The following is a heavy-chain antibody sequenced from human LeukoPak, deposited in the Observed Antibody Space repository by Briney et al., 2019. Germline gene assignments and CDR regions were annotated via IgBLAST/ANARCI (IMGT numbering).Heavy chain of an antibody. CDR1: GFTFSNYA. CDR3: ARGRYYGMDV. Sequence: PGGSLRLSCAASGFTFSNYAMSWVRRAPGKGLEWVSTISNTGSDTYYADSVKGRFTISRDNAKNTLYLQMNSLRAEDTAVYYCARGRYYGMDVWGQGTTVTVSS. CDR2: ISNTGSDT. D-gene: IGHD3-10*01. V-gene: IGHV3-23*01. J-gene: IGHJ6*02.